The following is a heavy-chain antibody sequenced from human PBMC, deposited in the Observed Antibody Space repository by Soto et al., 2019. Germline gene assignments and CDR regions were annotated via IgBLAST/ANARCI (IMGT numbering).Heavy chain of an antibody. V-gene: IGHV4-31*03. Sequence: SETLSLTCTVSGGSISSGGYYWSWIRQHPGKGLEWIGYIYYSGSTYYNPSLKSRVTISVDTSKNQFSLRLSSVTAADTAVYYCARAVRAVAAVGTIDPWGQGTLVTVSS. CDR2: IYYSGST. CDR1: GGSISSGGYY. D-gene: IGHD6-19*01. CDR3: ARAVRAVAAVGTIDP. J-gene: IGHJ5*02.